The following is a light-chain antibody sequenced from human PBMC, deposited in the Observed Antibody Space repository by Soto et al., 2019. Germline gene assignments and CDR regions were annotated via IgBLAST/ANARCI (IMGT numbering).Light chain of an antibody. CDR3: QKYNSAPLT. V-gene: IGKV1-27*01. CDR2: AAS. Sequence: DIQMTQSPSSLSASVGDIVTITCRASQGISHYLAWYQQKPGKVPKLLIYAASTLQSGVPSRFSGSGSGTDFTLTISSLQPEDVATYYCQKYNSAPLTFGGGTKVEIK. CDR1: QGISHY. J-gene: IGKJ4*01.